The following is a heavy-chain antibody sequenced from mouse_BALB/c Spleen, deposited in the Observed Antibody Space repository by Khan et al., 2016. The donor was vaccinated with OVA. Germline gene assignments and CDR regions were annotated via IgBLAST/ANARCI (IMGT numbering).Heavy chain of an antibody. CDR2: IYPGDGDT. J-gene: IGHJ1*01. Sequence: QVQLKQSGAELVRPGSSVKISCKASGYAFSSYWMNWMKQRPGQGLEWIGQIYPGDGDTDDNGQFKGKATLTADKSSSTAYMQLSSLTSEDSAVYFGARAYGYWYFDVWGAGTTVTVSS. V-gene: IGHV1-80*01. CDR1: GYAFSSYW. CDR3: ARAYGYWYFDV. D-gene: IGHD1-1*01.